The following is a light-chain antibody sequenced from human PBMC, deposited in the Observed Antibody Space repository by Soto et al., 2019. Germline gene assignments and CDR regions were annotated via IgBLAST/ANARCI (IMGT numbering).Light chain of an antibody. J-gene: IGKJ4*01. CDR1: QYVSTN. Sequence: ETVRTQFPATLSVSPGERATLSCRASQYVSTNLAWYQQQPGQPPRLLIYDISNRATGIPARFSGSGSETEFALTITSLQSEDFAVYYCQQYDTWPLTFGGGTKVEIK. CDR3: QQYDTWPLT. CDR2: DIS. V-gene: IGKV3D-15*01.